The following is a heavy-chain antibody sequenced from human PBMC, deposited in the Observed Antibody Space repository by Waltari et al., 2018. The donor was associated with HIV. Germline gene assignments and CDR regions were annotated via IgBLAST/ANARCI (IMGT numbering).Heavy chain of an antibody. V-gene: IGHV1-8*01. CDR2: MNPNSGAT. Sequence: VQSGAEVKKPGASVRVSCKASGYTFSNYDMNWVRQASGQGLEWMGWMNPNSGATGYAQKFQGRVSMTRSTSIRTAYMELSSLTSEDTAVYYCARTDRGVNGQEFDYWGQGTLVTVSS. CDR1: GYTFSNYD. J-gene: IGHJ4*02. CDR3: ARTDRGVNGQEFDY. D-gene: IGHD3-10*01.